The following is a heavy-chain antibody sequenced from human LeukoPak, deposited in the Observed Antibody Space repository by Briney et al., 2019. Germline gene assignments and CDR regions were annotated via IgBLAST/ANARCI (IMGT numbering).Heavy chain of an antibody. CDR3: AKDRRITMAGTVDYFDY. V-gene: IGHV3-23*01. Sequence: AGGSLRLSCAASGFTFNNYAMSWVRQAQGKGLEWVSSISGSGGNTYYADSVKGRFTISRDNSKNTLYLQMNSLRAADTAVYYCAKDRRITMAGTVDYFDYWGQGTLVTVSS. CDR1: GFTFNNYA. CDR2: ISGSGGNT. D-gene: IGHD6-19*01. J-gene: IGHJ4*02.